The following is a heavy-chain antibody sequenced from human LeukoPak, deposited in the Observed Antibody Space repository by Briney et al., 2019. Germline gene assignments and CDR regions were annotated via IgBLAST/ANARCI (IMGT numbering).Heavy chain of an antibody. J-gene: IGHJ5*02. V-gene: IGHV4-59*01. CDR2: IYYSGST. CDR1: GGSISSYY. CDR3: ARDHSSGWYGTYNWFDP. Sequence: PSETLSLTCTVSGGSISSYYWSWIRQPPGKGLEWIGYIYYSGSTNYNPSLKSRVTISVDTSKNQSSLKLSSVTAADTAVYYCARDHSSGWYGTYNWFDPWGQGTLVTVSS. D-gene: IGHD6-19*01.